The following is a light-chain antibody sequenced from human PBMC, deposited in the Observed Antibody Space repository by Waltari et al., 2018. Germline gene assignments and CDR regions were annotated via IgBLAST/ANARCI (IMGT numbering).Light chain of an antibody. CDR3: QQYNNWPPMT. J-gene: IGKJ1*01. CDR2: GAS. CDR1: QSVGTH. Sequence: EIVMTQSPATLSVSPGERATLSCRASQSVGTHLAWYQQKPGQAHRLLIYGASPRATGIPARFSGSGSGTEFTLTISSLQSEDFAVYYCQQYNNWPPMTFGQGTKVEIK. V-gene: IGKV3-15*01.